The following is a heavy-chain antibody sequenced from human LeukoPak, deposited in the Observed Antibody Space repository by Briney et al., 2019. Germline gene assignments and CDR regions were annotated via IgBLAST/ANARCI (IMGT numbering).Heavy chain of an antibody. Sequence: GGSLRLSCAASGFTFSSYEMNWVRQAPGKGLEWVSYISSSGSTIYCADSVKGRFTISRDNAKNSLYLQMNSLRAEDTAVYYCAREGYGSHALDIWGQGTMVTVSS. CDR1: GFTFSSYE. J-gene: IGHJ3*02. CDR2: ISSSGSTI. D-gene: IGHD3-10*01. V-gene: IGHV3-48*03. CDR3: AREGYGSHALDI.